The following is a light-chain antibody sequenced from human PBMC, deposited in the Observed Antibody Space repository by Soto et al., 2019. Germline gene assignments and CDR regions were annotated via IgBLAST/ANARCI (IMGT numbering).Light chain of an antibody. CDR3: ATWASSLTVVV. CDR2: DNN. J-gene: IGLJ2*01. V-gene: IGLV1-51*01. Sequence: QSVLTQPPSVSAAPGQKVAISCSGSSSNIGNNYVSWYQQLPGTAPKLLIYDNNMRASGIPDRFSGSKSGTSATLGITGLQTGDEADYYCATWASSLTVVVFGGGTKLTVL. CDR1: SSNIGNNY.